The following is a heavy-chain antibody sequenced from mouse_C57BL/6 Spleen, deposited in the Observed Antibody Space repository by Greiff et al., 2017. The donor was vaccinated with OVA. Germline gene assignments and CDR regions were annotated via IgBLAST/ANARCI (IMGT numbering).Heavy chain of an antibody. D-gene: IGHD1-1*01. CDR1: GYTFTNYW. Sequence: VQLQQSGAELVKPGTSVKMSCKASGYTFTNYWIGWAKQRPGHGLEWIGDIYPGGGYTNYNEKFKGKATLTADKSSSTAYMQFSSLTSEDSAIYYCARSGGTVGYAMDYWGQGTSVTVSS. CDR3: ARSGGTVGYAMDY. J-gene: IGHJ4*01. CDR2: IYPGGGYT. V-gene: IGHV1-63*01.